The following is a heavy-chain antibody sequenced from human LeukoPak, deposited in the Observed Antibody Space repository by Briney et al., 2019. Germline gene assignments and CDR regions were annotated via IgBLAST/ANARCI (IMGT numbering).Heavy chain of an antibody. Sequence: GGSLRLSCAASGFTFRSYAMSWVRQAPGKGLEWVSAISGSGGSTYYADSVKGRFTISRDNSKNTLYLQMNSLRAEDTAVYYCAKESEHIVVVIAIGYFDYWGQGTLVTVSS. J-gene: IGHJ4*02. CDR1: GFTFRSYA. V-gene: IGHV3-23*01. CDR3: AKESEHIVVVIAIGYFDY. CDR2: ISGSGGST. D-gene: IGHD2-21*01.